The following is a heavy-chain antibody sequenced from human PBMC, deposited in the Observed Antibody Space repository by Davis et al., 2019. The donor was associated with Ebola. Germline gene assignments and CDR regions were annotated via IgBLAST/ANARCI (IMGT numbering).Heavy chain of an antibody. CDR3: ARDPSLYYYDSSGYSD. CDR2: INSDGSST. CDR1: GFTFSSYW. J-gene: IGHJ4*02. Sequence: PGGSLRLSCAASGFTFSSYWMHWVRQAPGKGLVWVSRINSDGSSTSYADSVKGRFTISRDNAKNTLYLQMNSLRAEDTAVYYCARDPSLYYYDSSGYSDWGQGTLVTVSS. V-gene: IGHV3-74*01. D-gene: IGHD3-22*01.